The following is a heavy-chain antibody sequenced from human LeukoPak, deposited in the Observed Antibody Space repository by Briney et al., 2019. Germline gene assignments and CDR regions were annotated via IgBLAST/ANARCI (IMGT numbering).Heavy chain of an antibody. CDR1: GYTFTSYD. CDR2: MNPNSGNT. Sequence: ASVKVSCKASGYTFTSYDINWVRQAPGQGLEWMGWMNPNSGNTGYAQKFQGRVTMTRNTSIRTAYMELNSLRSEDTAVYYCARELQGDNWNDGVDYWGQGTLVTVSS. J-gene: IGHJ4*02. D-gene: IGHD1-20*01. CDR3: ARELQGDNWNDGVDY. V-gene: IGHV1-8*01.